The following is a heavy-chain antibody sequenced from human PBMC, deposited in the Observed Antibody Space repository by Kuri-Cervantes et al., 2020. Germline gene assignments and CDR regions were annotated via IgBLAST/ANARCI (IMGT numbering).Heavy chain of an antibody. J-gene: IGHJ5*02. CDR3: ARGRYCSSTSCWDWFDP. Sequence: GESLKISCAASGFTFSSYWMHWVRQAPGKGLVWVSRINSDGSSTSYADSVKGRFTISRDNAKNTLYLQMNSLRAEDTAMYYCARGRYCSSTSCWDWFDPWGQGTLVTVSS. D-gene: IGHD2-2*01. V-gene: IGHV3-74*01. CDR2: INSDGSST. CDR1: GFTFSSYW.